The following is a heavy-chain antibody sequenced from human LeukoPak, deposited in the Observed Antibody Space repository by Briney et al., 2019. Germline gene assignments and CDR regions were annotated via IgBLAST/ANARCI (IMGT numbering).Heavy chain of an antibody. CDR1: GFNFEDYA. D-gene: IGHD3-22*01. Sequence: GGSLRLSCAASGFNFEDYATHWVRQVPGKGLEWVAGISGNNGSIGYADSVKGRFTISRNNARDFLDLQMNSLRAEGTALYYCAKSFYYDSSGFIANGVFDVWGQGTMVTVSS. V-gene: IGHV3-9*01. J-gene: IGHJ3*01. CDR3: AKSFYYDSSGFIANGVFDV. CDR2: ISGNNGSI.